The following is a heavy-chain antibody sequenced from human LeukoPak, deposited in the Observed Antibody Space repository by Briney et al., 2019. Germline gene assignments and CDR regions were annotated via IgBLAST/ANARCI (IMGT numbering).Heavy chain of an antibody. CDR2: IYHGGGT. CDR1: GGSISSSNW. J-gene: IGHJ3*02. D-gene: IGHD3-3*01. V-gene: IGHV4-4*02. CDR3: ATHYDFWSGFRAFDI. Sequence: SGTLSLTCAVSGGSISSSNWWSWVRQPPGKGLEWIGEIYHGGGTNYNPSLKSRVTISVDKSKNQFSLKLSSVTAADTAVYYCATHYDFWSGFRAFDIWGQGTMVTVSS.